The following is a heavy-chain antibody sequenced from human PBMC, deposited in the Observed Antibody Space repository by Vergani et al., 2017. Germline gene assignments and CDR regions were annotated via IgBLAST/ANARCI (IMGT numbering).Heavy chain of an antibody. CDR2: IRNKAYGGTT. J-gene: IGHJ4*02. V-gene: IGHV3-49*04. CDR1: GFSFGDYA. Sequence: EVQLVESGGGLVPPGRSLRLSCAASGFSFGDYAMTWVRQAPGKGLEWVAFIRNKAYGGTTEYAASVKGRFTISRDDSKRLAYLELSGLKTEDTAVYFCSRGRWYSFGYSDYWGQGTLVTVSS. D-gene: IGHD5-18*01. CDR3: SRGRWYSFGYSDY.